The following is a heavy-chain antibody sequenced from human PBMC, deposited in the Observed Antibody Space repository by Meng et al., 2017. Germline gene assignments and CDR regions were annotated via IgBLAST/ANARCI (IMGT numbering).Heavy chain of an antibody. CDR2: VYHNGNA. Sequence: HVHLRDPGPGRVKPPGTLSPPCAVSGGSSSSNNWWSWVRQPPGKGLEWIGEVYHNGNANYNPSLKSRVTISVDKSKNQFSPKLSFVAAADTAIYYCARELDAVGVTAYDLWGQGTLVTVSS. D-gene: IGHD2-21*02. J-gene: IGHJ5*01. V-gene: IGHV4-4*03. CDR3: ARELDAVGVTAYDL. CDR1: GGSSSSNNW.